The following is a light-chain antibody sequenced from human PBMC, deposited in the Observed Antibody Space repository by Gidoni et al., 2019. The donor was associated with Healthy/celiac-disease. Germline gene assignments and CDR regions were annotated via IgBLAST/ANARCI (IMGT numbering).Light chain of an antibody. CDR1: QSVSSSY. V-gene: IGKV3-20*01. Sequence: EIVLTQSPGTLSLSTGERATLSCRASQSVSSSYLAWYQQKPGQAPRVLIYGASSRATGIPDRFSGSGSGTDFTLTISRLEPEDFAVYYCQQYGSSPGTFGQGTKVEIK. J-gene: IGKJ1*01. CDR3: QQYGSSPGT. CDR2: GAS.